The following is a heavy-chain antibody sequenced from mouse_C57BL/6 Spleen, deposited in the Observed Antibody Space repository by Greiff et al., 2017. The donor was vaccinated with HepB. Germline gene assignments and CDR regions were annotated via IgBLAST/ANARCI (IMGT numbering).Heavy chain of an antibody. J-gene: IGHJ4*01. Sequence: EVKLMESGPGLVKPSQSLSLTCSVTGYSITSGYYWNWIRQFPGNKLEWMGYISYDGSHNYNPSLKNRIPITRDTSKNQFFLKLNSVTTEDTATYYCARDRLRAMDYWGQGTSVTVSS. D-gene: IGHD1-1*01. CDR3: ARDRLRAMDY. V-gene: IGHV3-6*01. CDR1: GYSITSGYY. CDR2: ISYDGSH.